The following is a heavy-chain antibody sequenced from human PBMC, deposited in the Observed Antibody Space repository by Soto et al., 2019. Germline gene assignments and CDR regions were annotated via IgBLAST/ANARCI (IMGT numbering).Heavy chain of an antibody. CDR1: GVSISDTSYY. J-gene: IGHJ4*02. CDR2: IYFNGNT. V-gene: IGHV4-39*01. CDR3: ARQGSY. Sequence: SETLSLTCTVSGVSISDTSYYWGWIRQPPGKGLDWIGAIYFNGNTFYNPSLKSRLTISVDTSSNQFSLRLTSVTAADTAVYYCARQGSYWGQGTLVTVSS.